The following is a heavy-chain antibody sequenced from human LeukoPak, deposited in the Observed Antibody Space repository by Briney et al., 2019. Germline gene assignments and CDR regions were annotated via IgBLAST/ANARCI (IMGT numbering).Heavy chain of an antibody. CDR1: GLTFSSYW. D-gene: IGHD2-8*01. V-gene: IGHV3-7*01. CDR2: IKQDGSEK. J-gene: IGHJ4*02. Sequence: GGSLRLSCAAPGLTFSSYWMSWVRQAPGKGLEWVANIKQDGSEKYYVDSVKGRFTISRDNAKNSLYLQMNSLRAEDTAVYYCARDRRIVRYWGQGTLVTVSS. CDR3: ARDRRIVRY.